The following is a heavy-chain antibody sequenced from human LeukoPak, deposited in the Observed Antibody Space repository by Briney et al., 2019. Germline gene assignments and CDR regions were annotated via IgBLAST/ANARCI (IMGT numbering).Heavy chain of an antibody. J-gene: IGHJ3*02. CDR1: GFTFSSYE. Sequence: GGSLRLSCAASGFTFSSYEMNWVRQAPGKGLEWVSYISSSSSTIYYADSVKGRFTISRDNAKNSLYLQMNSLRAEDTAVYYCARDLYGGNSESAFDIWGQGTMVTVSS. D-gene: IGHD4-23*01. CDR3: ARDLYGGNSESAFDI. V-gene: IGHV3-48*01. CDR2: ISSSSSTI.